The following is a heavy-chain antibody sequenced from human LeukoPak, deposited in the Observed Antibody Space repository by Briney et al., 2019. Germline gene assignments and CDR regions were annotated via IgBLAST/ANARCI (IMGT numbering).Heavy chain of an antibody. CDR3: AKDAQRGFDYSNSLQH. V-gene: IGHV3-33*06. D-gene: IGHD4-11*01. Sequence: AGGSLRLSCAASKFTFSHYAMHWVRQAPGKGLEWVAVIWNDGSDKYYADSVKGRFTVSRDNSRIILYLQMDSLRAEDTGVYYCAKDAQRGFDYSNSLQHWGPGTLVTVSS. J-gene: IGHJ1*01. CDR2: IWNDGSDK. CDR1: KFTFSHYA.